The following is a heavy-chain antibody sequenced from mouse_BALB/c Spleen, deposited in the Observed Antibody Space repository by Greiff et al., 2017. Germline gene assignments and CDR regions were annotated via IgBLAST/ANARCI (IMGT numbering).Heavy chain of an antibody. Sequence: VQLKQSGPELVKPGASVKISCKASGYSFTGYFMNWVMQSHGKSLEWIGRINPYNGDTFYNQKFKGKATLTVDKSSSTAHMELRSLASEDSAVYYCARWDYGRAWFAYWGQGTLVTVSA. V-gene: IGHV1-20*02. J-gene: IGHJ3*01. CDR2: INPYNGDT. CDR3: ARWDYGRAWFAY. CDR1: GYSFTGYF. D-gene: IGHD1-1*01.